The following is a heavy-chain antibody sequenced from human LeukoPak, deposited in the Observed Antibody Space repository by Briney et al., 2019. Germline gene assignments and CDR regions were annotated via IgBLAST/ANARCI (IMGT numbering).Heavy chain of an antibody. Sequence: GGSLRLSCAASRFAFHNYAMTWIRQAPERGLEWVSSISVDGGDIKYTDSVKGRFTISRDNSKNTLYLQMNSLRAEDTAVYYCAKAYDLGGYYYMDVWGKGTTVTVSS. CDR1: RFAFHNYA. D-gene: IGHD3-3*01. V-gene: IGHV3-23*01. CDR2: ISVDGGDI. J-gene: IGHJ6*03. CDR3: AKAYDLGGYYYMDV.